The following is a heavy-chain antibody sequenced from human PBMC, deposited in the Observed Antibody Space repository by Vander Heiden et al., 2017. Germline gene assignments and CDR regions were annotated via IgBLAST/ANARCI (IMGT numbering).Heavy chain of an antibody. CDR2: IYSNDDK. D-gene: IGHD2-2*01. CDR3: AYRRVSGTNYFDY. Sequence: QITLKESGPTLVKPTQTLTLTCTFSGFSLSTSGLGVAWIRQPPGKALEWLAIIYSNDDKRYRPALKSRLTITKDTSKNQVVLTLTKIEPVDTGTYHCAYRRVSGTNYFDYWGHGSLVTVSS. CDR1: GFSLSTSGLG. J-gene: IGHJ4*01. V-gene: IGHV2-5*01.